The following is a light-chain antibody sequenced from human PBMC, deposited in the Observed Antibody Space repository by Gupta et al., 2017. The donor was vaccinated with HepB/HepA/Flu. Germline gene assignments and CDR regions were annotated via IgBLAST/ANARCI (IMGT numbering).Light chain of an antibody. V-gene: IGKV1-5*03. J-gene: IGKJ1*01. CDR2: KAS. CDR1: QSISSW. CDR3: QLCYSAPWP. Sequence: DIQMTQSPSTLSASVGDRVTITCRASQSISSWLAWYQQKPGKPPKLLIYKASRLEGGVPSRLRGSGYGTQFTLTISSLQPDDFATYYCQLCYSAPWPFGQGTNVGNQT.